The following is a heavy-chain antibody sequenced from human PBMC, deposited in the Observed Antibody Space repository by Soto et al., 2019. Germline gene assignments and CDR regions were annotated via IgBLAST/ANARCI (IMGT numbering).Heavy chain of an antibody. CDR2: IGTAGDT. CDR3: ARGMVTAPYYYYGMDV. CDR1: GFTFSSYD. V-gene: IGHV3-13*01. Sequence: LSCAASGFTFSSYDMHWVRQATGKGLEWVSAIGTAGDTYYPGSVKGRFTISRENAKNSLYLQMNSLRAGDTAVYYCARGMVTAPYYYYGMDVWGQGTTVTVSS. J-gene: IGHJ6*02. D-gene: IGHD2-21*02.